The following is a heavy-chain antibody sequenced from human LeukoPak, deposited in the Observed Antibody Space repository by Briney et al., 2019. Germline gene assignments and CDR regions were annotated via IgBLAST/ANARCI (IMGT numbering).Heavy chain of an antibody. Sequence: ASVKVSCKASGYTFTGYYMHWVRQAPGQGLEWMGWIKPKSGDTNYAQKFQGRVTMTRDTSITTAYMELNRLRFDDTAMYYCARSWVGSADPRRYYYMDVWGKGTTVTVSS. CDR2: IKPKSGDT. CDR3: ARSWVGSADPRRYYYMDV. V-gene: IGHV1-2*02. J-gene: IGHJ6*03. CDR1: GYTFTGYY. D-gene: IGHD6-25*01.